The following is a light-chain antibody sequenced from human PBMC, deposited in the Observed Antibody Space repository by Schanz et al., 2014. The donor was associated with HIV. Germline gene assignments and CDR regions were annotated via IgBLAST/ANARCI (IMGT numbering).Light chain of an antibody. CDR3: QQRSNWPWT. J-gene: IGKJ1*01. Sequence: EIVMTQSPVILSLSPGERATLSCRASQTVSSNSLGWYQQRPGQAPSLLIYGASTRAPGIPARFSGSGSGTEFTLTISSLQSEDFAVYYCQQRSNWPWTFGQGTKVEIK. CDR1: QTVSSN. CDR2: GAS. V-gene: IGKV3-15*01.